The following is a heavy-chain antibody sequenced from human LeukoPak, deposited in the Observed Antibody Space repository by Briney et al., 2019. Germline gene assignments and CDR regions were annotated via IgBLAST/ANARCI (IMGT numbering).Heavy chain of an antibody. V-gene: IGHV4-30-2*01. D-gene: IGHD6-13*01. CDR3: ARGPVAAALGYDY. J-gene: IGHJ4*02. CDR1: GGSISSGGYY. CDR2: IYHSGST. Sequence: ASETLSLTCTVSGGSISSGGYYWSWIRQPPGKGLEWIGYIYHSGSTYYNPSLKSRVTISVDRSKNQFSLKLSSVTAADTAVYYCARGPVAAALGYDYWGQGTLVTVSS.